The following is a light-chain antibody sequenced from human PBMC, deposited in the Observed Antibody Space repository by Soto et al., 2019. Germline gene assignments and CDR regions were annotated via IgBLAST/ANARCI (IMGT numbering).Light chain of an antibody. CDR3: QKSYSTPRT. Sequence: GDRVTITCRASQSISSYLNWYQQKPGKAPNLLIYAASSLQSVVPSRFSGSGSGTDFTLTISSLQPEDFATYYCQKSYSTPRTCGQGTKVDIK. J-gene: IGKJ1*01. CDR2: AAS. CDR1: QSISSY. V-gene: IGKV1-39*01.